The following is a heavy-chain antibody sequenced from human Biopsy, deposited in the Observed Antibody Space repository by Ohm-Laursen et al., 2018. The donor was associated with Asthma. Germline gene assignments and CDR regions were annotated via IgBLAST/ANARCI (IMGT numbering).Heavy chain of an antibody. D-gene: IGHD6-13*01. J-gene: IGHJ4*02. V-gene: IGHV3-11*01. CDR3: ARGYSTSWYFGY. CDR1: GFTFRDYY. Sequence: GSLRLSCAASGFTFRDYYMTWIRQAPGKGLEWVAYISSRGSNIFYADSVKGRFTISRDNAKKSLFLEMNSLTVEDTAVYFCARGYSTSWYFGYWGQRTLVTVSS. CDR2: ISSRGSNI.